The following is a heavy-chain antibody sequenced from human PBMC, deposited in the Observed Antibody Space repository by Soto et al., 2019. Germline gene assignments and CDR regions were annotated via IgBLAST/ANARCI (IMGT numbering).Heavy chain of an antibody. D-gene: IGHD5-12*01. J-gene: IGHJ4*02. V-gene: IGHV3-73*01. CDR2: IRSKANSYAT. CDR3: SSWPRRYSGYDSSY. CDR1: GFTFSGSA. Sequence: GGSLRLSCAASGFTFSGSAMHWVRQASGKGLEWVGRIRSKANSYATAYAASVKGRFTISRDDSKHTAYLQMNSLKTEDTAVYDCSSWPRRYSGYDSSYWGQGTLVTVAS.